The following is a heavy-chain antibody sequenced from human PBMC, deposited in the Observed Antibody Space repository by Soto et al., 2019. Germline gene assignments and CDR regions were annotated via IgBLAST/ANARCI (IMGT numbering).Heavy chain of an antibody. CDR2: TYYTADT. CDR1: GVPIRSYF. V-gene: IGHV4-59*01. Sequence: PSETLSLTCTVSGVPIRSYFWSWIRQPPGKGLDWIGSTYYTADTKYSPSLESRATISADPSKKQFSLRSEDTAVYYCASLGEFGGYWGQGTLVTVSS. D-gene: IGHD4-17*01. CDR3: ASLGEFGGY. J-gene: IGHJ4*02.